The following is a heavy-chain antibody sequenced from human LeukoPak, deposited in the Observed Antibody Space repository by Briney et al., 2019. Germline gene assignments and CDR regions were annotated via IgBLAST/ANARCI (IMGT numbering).Heavy chain of an antibody. Sequence: GGSLRLPCAASGFTVATNSMSWVRQSPGKGLEWVSVIYAGGSTYYAESVNGRFTISRDNSRNTLFLQMNSLRAEDTALYYCASAREYCGSAECYEYFQHWGQGTLVTVAS. J-gene: IGHJ1*01. CDR2: IYAGGST. CDR1: GFTVATNS. D-gene: IGHD2-21*01. CDR3: ASAREYCGSAECYEYFQH. V-gene: IGHV3-53*01.